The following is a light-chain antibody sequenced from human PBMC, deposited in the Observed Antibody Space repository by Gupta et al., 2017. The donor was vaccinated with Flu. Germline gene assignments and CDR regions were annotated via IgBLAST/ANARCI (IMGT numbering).Light chain of an antibody. J-gene: IGLJ1*01. CDR3: AAWDDSLSGVYA. CDR1: SSNIGNNY. V-gene: IGLV1-47*01. Sequence: VTISCSGSSSNIGNNYVYWYQQVSGTAPNLLIYRNNERPSGVPARVSGSKFSTSASLAISGLRSEDEAAYYCAAWDDSLSGVYAFGTGTNVTVL. CDR2: RNN.